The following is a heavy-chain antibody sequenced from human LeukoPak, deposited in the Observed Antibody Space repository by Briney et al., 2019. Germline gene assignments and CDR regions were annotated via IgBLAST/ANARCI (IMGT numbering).Heavy chain of an antibody. CDR1: GFTFDDYG. J-gene: IGHJ4*02. D-gene: IGHD3-9*01. CDR3: ARDSRYFDWLLAFDY. V-gene: IGHV3-48*03. CDR2: ISSSGSTI. Sequence: GGSLRLSCAASGFTFDDYGMSWVRQAPGKGLEWVSYISSSGSTIYYADSVKGRFTISRDNAKNSLYLQMNSLRAEDTAVYYCARDSRYFDWLLAFDYWGQGTLVTVSS.